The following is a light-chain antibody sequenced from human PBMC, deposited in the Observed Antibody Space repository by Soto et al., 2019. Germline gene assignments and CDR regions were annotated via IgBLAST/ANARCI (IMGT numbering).Light chain of an antibody. CDR3: QQRSNWPPPYT. J-gene: IGKJ2*01. Sequence: EIVLTQSPATRSLSPGERATLSCSASQSVSSYLAWYQQKPGQAPRLLIYDASNRATGIPARFSGSGSGTDFTLTISSLEPEDFAVYYCQQRSNWPPPYTFGQGTKLQIK. V-gene: IGKV3-11*01. CDR1: QSVSSY. CDR2: DAS.